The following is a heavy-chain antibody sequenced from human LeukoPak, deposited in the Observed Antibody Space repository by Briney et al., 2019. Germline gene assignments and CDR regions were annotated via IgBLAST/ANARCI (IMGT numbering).Heavy chain of an antibody. CDR1: GGTFSSYA. J-gene: IGHJ6*03. D-gene: IGHD6-13*01. Sequence: SVKVSCKASGGTFSSYAISWVRQAHGQGLEWMGGIIPIFGTAKYAQKFQGRVTITTDESTSTAHMELSSLRSEDTAVYYCARGAWGIAAGYYMDVWGKGTTVTVSS. V-gene: IGHV1-69*05. CDR2: IIPIFGTA. CDR3: ARGAWGIAAGYYMDV.